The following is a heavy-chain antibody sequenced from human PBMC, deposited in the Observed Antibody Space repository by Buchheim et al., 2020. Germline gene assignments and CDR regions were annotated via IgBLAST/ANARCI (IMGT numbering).Heavy chain of an antibody. D-gene: IGHD3-22*01. CDR1: VFTFRRFV. CDR2: ISYDGNNA. Sequence: QVQLVESWGGVVQPWRSLILSCAASVFTFRRFVLPWVRQAPGKGLEWVAVISYDGNNAYYADSVKGRFTISRDNSKNTLYLQMNSLRAEDTAVFYCAKTNYYESSGYIDYWGQETL. J-gene: IGHJ4*02. CDR3: AKTNYYESSGYIDY. V-gene: IGHV3-30*18.